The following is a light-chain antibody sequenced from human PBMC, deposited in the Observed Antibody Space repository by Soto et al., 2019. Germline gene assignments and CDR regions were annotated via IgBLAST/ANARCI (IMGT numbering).Light chain of an antibody. J-gene: IGKJ4*01. V-gene: IGKV3-20*01. CDR1: QSVSSSY. CDR3: QQYGSSPLT. CDR2: GAS. Sequence: EIVLTQSPGTLSLSPGERASLSCRASQSVSSSYLAWYQQKPGQAPRLLIYGASSRATGIPDRFSGSGSGTDGTLTISRLEPEDFAVYYCQQYGSSPLTFGGGTKVDIK.